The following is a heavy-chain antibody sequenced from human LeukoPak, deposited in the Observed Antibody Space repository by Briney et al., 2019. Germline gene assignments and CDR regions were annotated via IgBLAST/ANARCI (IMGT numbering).Heavy chain of an antibody. D-gene: IGHD3-22*01. Sequence: GASVKVSCKASGYTFTSYYMHWVRQAPGQGLEWMGIINPSGGSTSYAQKFQGRVTMTRDMSTSTVYMELSSLRSEDTAVYYCAREETLGYYDSSGYYYGFDYWGQGTLVTVSS. CDR3: AREETLGYYDSSGYYYGFDY. CDR1: GYTFTSYY. J-gene: IGHJ4*02. V-gene: IGHV1-46*01. CDR2: INPSGGST.